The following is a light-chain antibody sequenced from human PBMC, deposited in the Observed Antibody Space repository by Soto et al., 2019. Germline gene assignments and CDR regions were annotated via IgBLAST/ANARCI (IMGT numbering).Light chain of an antibody. V-gene: IGKV1-5*03. CDR3: QQCMNFYT. Sequence: DIQMTQSPSTLSASVGDRVTITCRASQSISSWLAWYQQKPGKAPKLLIYKAASLESGVPSRFSGSGSGTEFTLTISSLQPDDVATYYCQQCMNFYTFGQGTKLEIK. J-gene: IGKJ2*01. CDR1: QSISSW. CDR2: KAA.